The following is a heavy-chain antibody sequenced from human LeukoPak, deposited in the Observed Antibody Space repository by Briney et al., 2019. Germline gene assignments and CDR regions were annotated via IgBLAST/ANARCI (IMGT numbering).Heavy chain of an antibody. Sequence: GSLTLSCVASGFTFSNYAMHRVRQAPGKGLEWVALISYDGGKKYYADSVKGRFTISRDNSKNTLYLQMNSLIPDDTAVYYCAKGRQQWWTFDALDIWGQGTVAPVSS. V-gene: IGHV3-30*18. CDR3: AKGRQQWWTFDALDI. CDR1: GFTFSNYA. D-gene: IGHD5-18*01. J-gene: IGHJ3*02. CDR2: ISYDGGKK.